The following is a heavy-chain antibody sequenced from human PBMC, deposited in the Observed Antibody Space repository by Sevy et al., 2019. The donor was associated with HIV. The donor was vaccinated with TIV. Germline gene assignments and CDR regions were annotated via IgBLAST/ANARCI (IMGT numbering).Heavy chain of an antibody. CDR1: GYTFTSYY. CDR3: ARDITMVQGVIIRPSNYGMDV. V-gene: IGHV1-46*03. Sequence: ASVKVSCKASGYTFTSYYMHWVRQAPGQGLEWMGIINPSGGSTSYAQTFQGRVTMTRDTSTSTVYMELSSLRSEDTAVYYCARDITMVQGVIIRPSNYGMDVWGQGTTVTVSS. D-gene: IGHD3-10*01. CDR2: INPSGGST. J-gene: IGHJ6*02.